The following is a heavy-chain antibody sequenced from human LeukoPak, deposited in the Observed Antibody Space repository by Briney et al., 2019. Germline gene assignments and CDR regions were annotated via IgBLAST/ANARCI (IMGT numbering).Heavy chain of an antibody. V-gene: IGHV4-34*01. CDR2: INHSGST. CDR1: GGSFSGYY. CDR3: ARGGGGVVVPAAMRYYYGMDV. J-gene: IGHJ6*02. D-gene: IGHD2-2*01. Sequence: PSETLSLTCAVYGGSFSGYYWSWIRQPPGKGLEWIGEINHSGSTNYNPSLKSQVTISVDTSKNQFSLKLSSVTAADTAVYYCARGGGGVVVPAAMRYYYGMDVWGQGTTVTVSS.